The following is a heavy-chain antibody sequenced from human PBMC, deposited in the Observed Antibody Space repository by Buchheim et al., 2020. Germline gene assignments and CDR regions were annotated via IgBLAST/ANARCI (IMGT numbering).Heavy chain of an antibody. CDR1: GFTFSSYW. CDR2: IKQDGSEK. J-gene: IGHJ4*02. CDR3: ARDPRSSGWQTVGPLDY. D-gene: IGHD6-19*01. Sequence: EVQLVESGGGLVQPGGSLRLSCAASGFTFSSYWMSWVRQAPGKGLEWVANIKQDGSEKYYVDSVKGRFTISSENAKNSLYLQMNSLRAEDTAVYYCARDPRSSGWQTVGPLDYWGQGTL. V-gene: IGHV3-7*01.